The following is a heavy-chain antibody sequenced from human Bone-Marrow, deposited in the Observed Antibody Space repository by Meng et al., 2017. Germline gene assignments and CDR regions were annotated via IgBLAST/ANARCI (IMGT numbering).Heavy chain of an antibody. CDR3: ARDREMATIYGVDY. V-gene: IGHV3-30*07. CDR1: GFTFSSYA. Sequence: GGSLRLSCAASGFTFSSYAMHWVRQAPGKGLEWVAVISYDGSNKYYADSVKGRFTISRDNSKNTLYLQMNSLRAEDTAVYYCARDREMATIYGVDYWGQGTLVTVSS. J-gene: IGHJ4*02. CDR2: ISYDGSNK. D-gene: IGHD5-24*01.